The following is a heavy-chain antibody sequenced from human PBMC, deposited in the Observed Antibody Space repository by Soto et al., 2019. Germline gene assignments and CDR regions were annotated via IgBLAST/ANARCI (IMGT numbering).Heavy chain of an antibody. V-gene: IGHV3-53*02. J-gene: IGHJ4*02. Sequence: EVQLVETGGGLIQPGGSLRLSCAASGFTVSSNYMSWVRQAPGKGLEWVSVIYSGGSTYYADSVKGRFTISRDNSKNTLYLQMNSLRAEDTAVYYCARLDSSSHYYFDYWGQGTLVTVSS. CDR3: ARLDSSSHYYFDY. CDR2: IYSGGST. CDR1: GFTVSSNY. D-gene: IGHD6-13*01.